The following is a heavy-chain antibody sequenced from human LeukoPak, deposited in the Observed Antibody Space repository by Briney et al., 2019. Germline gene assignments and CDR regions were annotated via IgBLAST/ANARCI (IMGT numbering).Heavy chain of an antibody. Sequence: ASVKVSCKASGYTFTSYGISWVRPAPGQGLGWVGWISAYNGNTNYAQKLQGRVTMTTDTSTSTAYMELRSLRSDDTAVYYCARDRGYCSSTSCEYFDYWGQGTLVTVSS. V-gene: IGHV1-18*01. CDR1: GYTFTSYG. CDR2: ISAYNGNT. J-gene: IGHJ4*02. D-gene: IGHD2-2*01. CDR3: ARDRGYCSSTSCEYFDY.